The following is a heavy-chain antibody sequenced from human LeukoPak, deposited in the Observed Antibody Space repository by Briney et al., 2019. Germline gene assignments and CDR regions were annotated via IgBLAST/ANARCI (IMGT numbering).Heavy chain of an antibody. CDR2: IYHSGST. Sequence: SGTLSLTCAVSGGSISSSNWWSWVRQPPGKGLEWIGEIYHSGSTNYNPSLKSRVTISVDKSKNQFSLKLSSVTAADTAVYYCARDRYYYDSSGYSRAFDIWGQGTMVTVSS. J-gene: IGHJ3*02. V-gene: IGHV4-4*02. D-gene: IGHD3-22*01. CDR1: GGSISSSNW. CDR3: ARDRYYYDSSGYSRAFDI.